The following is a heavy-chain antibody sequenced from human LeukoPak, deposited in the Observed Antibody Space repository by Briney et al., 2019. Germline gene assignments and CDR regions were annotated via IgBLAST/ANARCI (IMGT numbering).Heavy chain of an antibody. D-gene: IGHD1-26*01. Sequence: GGSLRLSCAASGFTFSSYSMNWVRQAPGKGLEWVSYLSSSGSTMYYADSVKGRFTISRDNAKNSLYLQMNSLRAEDTAVYYCARDLGASQHLSWFGPWGQGTLVTVSS. CDR3: ARDLGASQHLSWFGP. J-gene: IGHJ5*02. CDR1: GFTFSSYS. V-gene: IGHV3-48*04. CDR2: LSSSGSTM.